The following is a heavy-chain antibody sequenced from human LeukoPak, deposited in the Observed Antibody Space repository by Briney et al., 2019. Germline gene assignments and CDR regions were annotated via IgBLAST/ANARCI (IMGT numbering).Heavy chain of an antibody. D-gene: IGHD6-13*01. J-gene: IGHJ5*02. Sequence: GRSLRLSCDTSGFTFRSYVMNWVRQAPGKGLEWVSAISGSGGSTYYADSVKGRFTISRDNSKNTLYLQMNSLRAEDTAVYYCAKDNYHSSSFLNWFDPWGQGTLVTVSS. CDR2: ISGSGGST. V-gene: IGHV3-23*01. CDR1: GFTFRSYV. CDR3: AKDNYHSSSFLNWFDP.